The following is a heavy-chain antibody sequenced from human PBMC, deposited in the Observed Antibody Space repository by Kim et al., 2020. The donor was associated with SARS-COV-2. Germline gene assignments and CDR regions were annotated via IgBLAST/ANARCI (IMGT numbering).Heavy chain of an antibody. D-gene: IGHD3-10*01. V-gene: IGHV3-13*04. CDR1: GFTFSSYD. CDR3: SRGPIEEGIRATQGYYYV. J-gene: IGHJ3*01. Sequence: GGSLRLSCAASGFTFSSYDMHWVRQATEKGLEWVSSICTKADTNYPDSLKDRFTISSENTNNSFYLQMNSLRAEDTAVYYCSRGPIEEGIRATQGYYYV. CDR2: ICTKADT.